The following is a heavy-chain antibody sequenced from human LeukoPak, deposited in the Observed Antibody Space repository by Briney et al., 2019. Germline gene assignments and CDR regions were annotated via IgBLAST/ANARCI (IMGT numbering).Heavy chain of an antibody. D-gene: IGHD3-10*01. CDR2: IYTSGST. V-gene: IGHV4-4*07. CDR1: GGSISSYY. CDR3: AANSADHNTLGSSYKV. J-gene: IGHJ1*01. Sequence: PSETLSLTCTVSGGSISSYYWSWIRQPAGKGLEWIGRIYTSGSTNYNPSLKSRVTMSVDTSKIHFSLKLTSVTAADTAVYYCAANSADHNTLGSSYKVWGQGTLVTVSS.